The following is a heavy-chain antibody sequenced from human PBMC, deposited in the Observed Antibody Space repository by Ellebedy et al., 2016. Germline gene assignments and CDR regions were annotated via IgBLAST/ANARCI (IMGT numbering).Heavy chain of an antibody. Sequence: ASVKVSXXASGYTFTGYYMHWVRQAPGQGLEWMGWINPNSGGTNYAQKFQGRVTMTRDTSISTAYMELSRLRSDDTAVYYCATHDYGSDAFDIWGQGTMVTVSS. D-gene: IGHD4-17*01. J-gene: IGHJ3*02. CDR2: INPNSGGT. CDR1: GYTFTGYY. V-gene: IGHV1-2*02. CDR3: ATHDYGSDAFDI.